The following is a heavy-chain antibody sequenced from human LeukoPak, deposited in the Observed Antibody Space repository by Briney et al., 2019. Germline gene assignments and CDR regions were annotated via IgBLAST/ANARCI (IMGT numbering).Heavy chain of an antibody. CDR2: INLSVSST. CDR3: ARGLPGIPATIQFDF. J-gene: IGHJ4*02. CDR1: GGTFSSYA. D-gene: IGHD2-2*02. V-gene: IGHV1-46*01. Sequence: ASVKVSCKASGGTFSSYAISWVRQAPGQGLEWMGIINLSVSSTSYTQKFQGRVTMTWDMSTSTVYMELSSLRSEDTAVYYCARGLPGIPATIQFDFWGQGTLVTVSS.